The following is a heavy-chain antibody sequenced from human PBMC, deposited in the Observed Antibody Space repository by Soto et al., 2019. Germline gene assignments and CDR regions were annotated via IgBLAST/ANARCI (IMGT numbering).Heavy chain of an antibody. CDR3: ARHISVTIFGVGSNWFDP. CDR2: INHSGST. J-gene: IGHJ5*02. D-gene: IGHD3-3*01. CDR1: GGSFSGYY. V-gene: IGHV4-34*01. Sequence: SETLSLTCAVYGGSFSGYYWSWIRQPPGKGLEWIGEINHSGSTNYNPSLKSRVTISVDTSKNQFSLKLSSVTAADTAVYYCARHISVTIFGVGSNWFDPWGQGTLVTVSS.